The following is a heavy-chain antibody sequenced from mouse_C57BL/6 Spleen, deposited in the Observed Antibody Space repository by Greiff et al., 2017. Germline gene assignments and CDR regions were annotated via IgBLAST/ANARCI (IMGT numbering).Heavy chain of an antibody. Sequence: QVQLQQPGTELVKPGASVKLSCKASGYTFTSYWMHWVKQRPGQGLEWIGNINPSNGVTNYNEKFKSKATLTVDKSSSTAYMQLSSLTSEDSAVYYCARWDYGSSQYYFDYWGQGTTLTVSS. CDR1: GYTFTSYW. CDR3: ARWDYGSSQYYFDY. D-gene: IGHD1-1*01. J-gene: IGHJ2*01. CDR2: INPSNGVT. V-gene: IGHV1-53*01.